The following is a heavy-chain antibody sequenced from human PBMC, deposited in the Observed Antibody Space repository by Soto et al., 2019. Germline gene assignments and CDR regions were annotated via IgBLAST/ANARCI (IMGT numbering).Heavy chain of an antibody. V-gene: IGHV4-34*01. Sequence: PSETLSLTCAVYGGSFSGYYWSWIRQPPGKGLRVIGEIDDSRSVNYVPTRDRGVAVSVVTPKSQFSLTMICVDAADTAVYYCARNKGWLRAYFGYCGQRSLVRVPS. CDR1: GGSFSGYY. J-gene: IGHJ4*02. CDR2: IDDSRSV. CDR3: ARNKGWLRAYFGY. D-gene: IGHD5-12*01.